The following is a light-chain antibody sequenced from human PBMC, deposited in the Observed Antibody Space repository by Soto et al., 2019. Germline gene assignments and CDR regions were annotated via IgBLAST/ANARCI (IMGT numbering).Light chain of an antibody. Sequence: EIVLTQSPATLSLSPGERATLSCRASQSVSSYLAWYQQKPGQAPRLLIYDASNRATGIPARFSGGGSGTDFTLTISSLEPEDFAVYYCQQRSNWSLFTFGPGTKVDIK. V-gene: IGKV3-11*01. J-gene: IGKJ3*01. CDR1: QSVSSY. CDR3: QQRSNWSLFT. CDR2: DAS.